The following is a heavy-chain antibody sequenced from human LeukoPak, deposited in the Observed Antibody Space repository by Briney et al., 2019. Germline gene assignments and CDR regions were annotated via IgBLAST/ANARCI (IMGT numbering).Heavy chain of an antibody. CDR1: GYTLTELS. V-gene: IGHV1-24*01. CDR2: FDPEDGET. D-gene: IGHD1-26*01. Sequence: EASVKVSCKVSGYTLTELSMHWVRQAPGKRLEWMGGFDPEDGETIYAQKFQGRVTITEDTSTRTAYMELRSLRSGDTAVYYCARDWGHFHAGATASCSYWGQGTLVTVSS. J-gene: IGHJ4*02. CDR3: ARDWGHFHAGATASCSY.